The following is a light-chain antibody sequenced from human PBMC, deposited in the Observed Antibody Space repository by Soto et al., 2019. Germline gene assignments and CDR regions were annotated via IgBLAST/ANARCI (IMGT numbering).Light chain of an antibody. CDR1: TSNIGIND. J-gene: IGLJ2*01. CDR3: ATWDRSLSAVV. CDR2: DNY. Sequence: QSVLTQPPSVSAAPGQKVTISCSGSTSNIGINDVSWYQQFPGTAPKLLIYDNYKRPSGIPDRFSGSKSGTSATLDITGLQTGDEADYYCATWDRSLSAVVFGGGTKVTVL. V-gene: IGLV1-51*01.